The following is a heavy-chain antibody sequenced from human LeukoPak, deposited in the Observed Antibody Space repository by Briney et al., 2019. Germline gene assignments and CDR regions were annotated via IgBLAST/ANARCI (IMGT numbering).Heavy chain of an antibody. J-gene: IGHJ4*02. CDR1: GGSITISSYY. CDR3: ARNSGYDRRSDY. D-gene: IGHD5-12*01. Sequence: SETLSLTCTVSGGSITISSYYWSWIRQPPGKGLEWIGYIYYSGSTNYNPSLKSRVTISIDTSKNQFSLKLGSVTAADTAVYYCARNSGYDRRSDYWGQGTLVTVSS. CDR2: IYYSGST. V-gene: IGHV4-61*05.